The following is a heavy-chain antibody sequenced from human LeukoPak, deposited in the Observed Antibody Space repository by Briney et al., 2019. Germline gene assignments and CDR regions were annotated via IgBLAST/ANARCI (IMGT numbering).Heavy chain of an antibody. CDR3: ARTYGDYDYYYGMDV. V-gene: IGHV3-66*01. D-gene: IGHD4-17*01. CDR1: GLTVSSHY. J-gene: IGHJ6*01. CDR2: IDSGGST. Sequence: PGGSLRLSCAASGLTVSSHYMTWVRQAPGKGLEWVSAIDSGGSTNSADSVKGRFSVSRDNSKNTLYLQMNSLRVEDTAVYYCARTYGDYDYYYGMDVWGQGTTVTVSS.